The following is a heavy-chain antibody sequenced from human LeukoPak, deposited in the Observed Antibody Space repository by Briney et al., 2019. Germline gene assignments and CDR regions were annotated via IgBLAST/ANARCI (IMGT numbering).Heavy chain of an antibody. D-gene: IGHD3-9*01. J-gene: IGHJ4*02. CDR3: ARGGYDILTGYSWHFDY. CDR2: ISAYNGNT. V-gene: IGHV1-18*01. Sequence: ASVKVSCKASGYTFTSYGISWVRQAPGQGLEWMGWISAYNGNTNYAQKLPGRVTMTTDTSTSTAYMELRSLRSDDTAVYYCARGGYDILTGYSWHFDYWGQGTLVTVSS. CDR1: GYTFTSYG.